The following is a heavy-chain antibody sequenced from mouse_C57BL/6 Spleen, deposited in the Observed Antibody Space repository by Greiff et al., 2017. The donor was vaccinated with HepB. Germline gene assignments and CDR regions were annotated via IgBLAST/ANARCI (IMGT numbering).Heavy chain of an antibody. D-gene: IGHD4-1*01. V-gene: IGHV5-4*01. J-gene: IGHJ3*01. CDR2: ISDGGSYT. CDR1: GFTFSSYA. CDR3: ARDEGNWVFAY. Sequence: EVQLVESGGGLVKPGGSLKLSCAASGFTFSSYAMSWVRQTPEKRLEWVATISDGGSYTYYPDNVKGRFTISRDNAKNNLYLQMSHLKSEDTAMYYCARDEGNWVFAYWGQGTLVTVSA.